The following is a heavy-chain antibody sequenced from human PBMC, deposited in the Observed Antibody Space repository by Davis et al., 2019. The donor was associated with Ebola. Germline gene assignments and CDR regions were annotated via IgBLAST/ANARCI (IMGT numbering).Heavy chain of an antibody. J-gene: IGHJ4*02. Sequence: GESLKISCAASGFTVSSNYMSWVRQAPGKGLEWVSVIYSGGSTYYADSVKGRFTISRDNSKNTLYLQMNSLRAEDTAVYYCARDLTMVQGVIDYWGQGTLVTVSS. CDR2: IYSGGST. D-gene: IGHD3-10*01. CDR3: ARDLTMVQGVIDY. V-gene: IGHV3-53*01. CDR1: GFTVSSNY.